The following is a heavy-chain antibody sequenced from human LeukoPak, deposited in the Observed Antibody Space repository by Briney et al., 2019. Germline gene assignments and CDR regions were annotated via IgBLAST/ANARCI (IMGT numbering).Heavy chain of an antibody. CDR3: ARVTYYYDSSGPVYYYYYMDV. J-gene: IGHJ6*03. CDR1: GGTFSSYA. V-gene: IGHV1-69*06. D-gene: IGHD3-22*01. Sequence: SVKVSCKASGGTFSSYAISWVRQAPGQGLEWMGGIIPIFGTANYAQKFQGRVTITADKSTSTAYMELSSLRSEDTAVYYCARVTYYYDSSGPVYYYYYMDVWGKGTTVTVSS. CDR2: IIPIFGTA.